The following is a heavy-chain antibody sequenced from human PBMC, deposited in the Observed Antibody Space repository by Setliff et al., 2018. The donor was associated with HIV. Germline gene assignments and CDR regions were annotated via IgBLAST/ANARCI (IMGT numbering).Heavy chain of an antibody. D-gene: IGHD2-21*02. CDR2: ISHSGSA. Sequence: SETLSLTCAVYGGSFSGHYWSWIRQTPGKGLEWIGDISHSGSANYNPSLKSRVTISVDTSKNQFSLRLTSVTAADTAVYFCARGSRSPLVNKFRVTPAFDYWGQGTLVTVS. CDR3: ARGSRSPLVNKFRVTPAFDY. J-gene: IGHJ4*01. V-gene: IGHV4-34*01. CDR1: GGSFSGHY.